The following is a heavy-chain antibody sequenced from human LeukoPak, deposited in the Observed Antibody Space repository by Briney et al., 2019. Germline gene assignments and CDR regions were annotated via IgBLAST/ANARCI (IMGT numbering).Heavy chain of an antibody. D-gene: IGHD2-21*01. CDR2: VSYDITRT. Sequence: PGGSLRLSCAASGFTFSSYAMTWVRQAPGKGLEWISAVSYDITRTFYADSVKGRFAISRDNSRNILFLQMNSLRADDTAVYYCARPGCGGNCYYRMDVWGKGTTVTVSS. CDR1: GFTFSSYA. CDR3: ARPGCGGNCYYRMDV. J-gene: IGHJ6*04. V-gene: IGHV3-23*01.